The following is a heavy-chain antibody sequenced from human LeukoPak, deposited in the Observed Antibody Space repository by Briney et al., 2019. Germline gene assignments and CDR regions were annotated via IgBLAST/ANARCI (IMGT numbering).Heavy chain of an antibody. Sequence: SETLSLTCTVSGGSISSSSYYWGWIRQPAGKGLEWIGRIYTSGSTNYNPSLKSRVTISGDTSKNQFSLRLSSVTAADTAVYYCARASYSYDINGWVPFDYWGQGTLVTVSS. J-gene: IGHJ4*02. V-gene: IGHV4-61*02. CDR3: ARASYSYDINGWVPFDY. D-gene: IGHD3-22*01. CDR1: GGSISSSSYY. CDR2: IYTSGST.